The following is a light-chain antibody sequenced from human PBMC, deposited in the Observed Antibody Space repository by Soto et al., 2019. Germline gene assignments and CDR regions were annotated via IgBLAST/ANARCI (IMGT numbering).Light chain of an antibody. CDR2: DVS. V-gene: IGLV2-14*03. Sequence: QSALTQPASVSGSPGQSITISCTGTSSDVGGFNYVSWYQHHPGKAPKLIIYDVSNRPSGVSIRFSGSKSDNTASLTISGLQPEDEAEYHCCSYTTSNTRQIVFGTGTKVTVL. CDR1: SSDVGGFNY. J-gene: IGLJ1*01. CDR3: CSYTTSNTRQIV.